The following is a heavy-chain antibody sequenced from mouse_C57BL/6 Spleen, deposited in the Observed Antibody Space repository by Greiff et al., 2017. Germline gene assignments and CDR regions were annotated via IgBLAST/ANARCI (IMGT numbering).Heavy chain of an antibody. CDR2: ISSGSSTI. Sequence: EVKLMESGGGLVKPGGSLKLSCAASGFTFSDYGMHWVRQAPEKGLEWVAYISSGSSTIYYADTVKGRFTFTRDNAKNSLLLQMTSRGSEDTTMNYCARNFDDWGQGTTLTVSS. V-gene: IGHV5-17*01. J-gene: IGHJ2*01. CDR1: GFTFSDYG. CDR3: ARNFDD.